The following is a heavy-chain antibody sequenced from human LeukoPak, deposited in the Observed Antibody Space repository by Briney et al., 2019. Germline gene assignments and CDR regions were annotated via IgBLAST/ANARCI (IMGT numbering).Heavy chain of an antibody. V-gene: IGHV1-2*02. D-gene: IGHD2-2*01. CDR1: GYTFTGYY. Sequence: ASVKVSCKASGYTFTGYYMHWVRQAPGQGLEWMGWINPNSGGTNYAQEFQGRVTMTRDTSISTAYMELSRLRSDDTAVYYCARDIVVVPAAPWGQGTLVTVSS. J-gene: IGHJ4*02. CDR3: ARDIVVVPAAP. CDR2: INPNSGGT.